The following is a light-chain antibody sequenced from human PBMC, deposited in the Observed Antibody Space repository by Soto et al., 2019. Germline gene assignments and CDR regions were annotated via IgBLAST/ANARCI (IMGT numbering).Light chain of an antibody. V-gene: IGKV1-39*01. CDR2: TAS. J-gene: IGKJ1*01. CDR3: QQSYSRPRT. CDR1: QTISSW. Sequence: DIQMTQSPSTLSGSVGDRVTITCRASQTISSWLAWYQQKPGKAPNLLIYTASSLESGVPSRFSGGGSGTDFTLTISSLQPEDFATYFCQQSYSRPRTFGQGTKVDIK.